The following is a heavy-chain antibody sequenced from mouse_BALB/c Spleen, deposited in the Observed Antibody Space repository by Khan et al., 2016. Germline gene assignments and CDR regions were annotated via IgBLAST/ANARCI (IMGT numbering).Heavy chain of an antibody. CDR1: GYTFTSYW. V-gene: IGHV1-7*01. D-gene: IGHD2-12*01. CDR3: TGSLPHYAKDY. J-gene: IGHJ4*01. Sequence: QVQLQQSGAELAKPGASVKMSCTASGYTFTSYWMHWVKQRPRQGLEWIGYINPSTGYTEYNQKFKDKATMTADKSYSHAYKHLSSLTSEDSAVYYCTGSLPHYAKDYWGQGTSGTVSS. CDR2: INPSTGYT.